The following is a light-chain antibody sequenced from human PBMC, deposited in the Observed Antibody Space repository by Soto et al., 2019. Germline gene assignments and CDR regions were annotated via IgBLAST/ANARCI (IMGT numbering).Light chain of an antibody. V-gene: IGKV3-15*01. CDR1: QSVSSN. CDR2: GTS. Sequence: EIVMTQSPATLSVSPGERATLSCRASQSVSSNLAWYQQKPGQAPRRLIYGTSTRATGIPARFSGSGSGTEFTLTISSLQSEDFAVYYCQHYNNWPLTFGGGTKVDIK. J-gene: IGKJ4*01. CDR3: QHYNNWPLT.